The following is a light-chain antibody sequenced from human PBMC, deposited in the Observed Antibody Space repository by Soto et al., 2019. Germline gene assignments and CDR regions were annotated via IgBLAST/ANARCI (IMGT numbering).Light chain of an antibody. CDR3: CSYAVSPTSNWV. J-gene: IGLJ3*02. Sequence: QSVLTQPASVSGSPGQSITISCTGTSSDVGGYNLVSWYQQHPGQAPKLIIYEDTKRPSGVSNRFSGSKSGNTASLTISGLQTEDEADYYCCSYAVSPTSNWVFGGGTKLTVL. V-gene: IGLV2-23*01. CDR1: SSDVGGYNL. CDR2: EDT.